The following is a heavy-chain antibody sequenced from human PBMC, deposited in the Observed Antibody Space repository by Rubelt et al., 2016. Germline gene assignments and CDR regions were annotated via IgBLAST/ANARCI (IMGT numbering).Heavy chain of an antibody. V-gene: IGHV4-39*01. Sequence: QLQLQESGPGLVKPSETLSLTCSVSGGSITSNNYHWGWIRQPPGKGLEWIGTIDYSGATYYNPSLKSPVTIFVDTSKNQFSLKLSSVTAADAAVYYCARYDGVMGQNDPWGQGTLVTVSS. CDR3: ARYDGVMGQNDP. CDR2: IDYSGAT. D-gene: IGHD2-8*01. J-gene: IGHJ5*02. CDR1: GGSITSNNYH.